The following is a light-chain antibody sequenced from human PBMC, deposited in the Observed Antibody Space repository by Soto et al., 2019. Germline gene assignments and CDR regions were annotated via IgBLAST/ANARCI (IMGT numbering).Light chain of an antibody. V-gene: IGKV1-5*03. J-gene: IGKJ1*01. CDR2: KAS. CDR1: LSINDW. CDR3: QQYDSPWTFGHQYDSLYT. Sequence: DIQMTQSPPTLSASVGDRVTITCRARLSINDWLAWYQQKPGKAPKLLIYKASTLERGVPSRFSGSGYGTEFTLTLSSLQPDDFATYYCQQYDSPWTFGHQYDSLYTFGQGTKVDI.